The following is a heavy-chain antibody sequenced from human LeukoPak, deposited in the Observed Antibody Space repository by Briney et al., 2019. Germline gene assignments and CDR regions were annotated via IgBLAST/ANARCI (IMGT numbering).Heavy chain of an antibody. CDR2: IYYSGST. CDR3: ARGLGSGYYFGAFDI. D-gene: IGHD3-22*01. Sequence: SETLSLTCTVSGGSISSSSYYWGWIRQPPGKGLEWIGSIYYSGSTYYNPSLKSRVTISVDTSKNQFSLKLSSVTAADTAVYYCARGLGSGYYFGAFDIWGQGTMVTVSS. V-gene: IGHV4-39*07. J-gene: IGHJ3*02. CDR1: GGSISSSSYY.